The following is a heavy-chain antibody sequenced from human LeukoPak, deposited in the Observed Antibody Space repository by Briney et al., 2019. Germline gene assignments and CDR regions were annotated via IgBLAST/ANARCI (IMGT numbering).Heavy chain of an antibody. D-gene: IGHD6-13*01. Sequence: SETLSLTCTVSGGSISSSSYYWGWIRQPPGKGLEWIGSIYYSGSTYYNPLLKSRVTISVDTSKNHFSLKLSSVTAADTAVYYCARARKQQLYFDAFDIWGQGTMVAVSS. CDR3: ARARKQQLYFDAFDI. J-gene: IGHJ3*02. CDR2: IYYSGST. V-gene: IGHV4-39*02. CDR1: GGSISSSSYY.